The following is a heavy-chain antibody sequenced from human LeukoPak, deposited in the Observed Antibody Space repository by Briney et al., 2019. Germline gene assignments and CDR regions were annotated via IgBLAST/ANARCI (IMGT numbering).Heavy chain of an antibody. D-gene: IGHD3-10*01. CDR2: IPYDGSNK. V-gene: IGHV3-30*03. J-gene: IGHJ6*02. Sequence: GGSLRLSCEASGFTFSIYGMHGVRQAPGKGLEWITLIPYDGSNKYYADSVKGRFTISRDNSKNTLYLQMNSLRAEDTAVYYCARHYGSGRGYYGLVLWVQGTTVTVFS. CDR1: GFTFSIYG. CDR3: ARHYGSGRGYYGLVL.